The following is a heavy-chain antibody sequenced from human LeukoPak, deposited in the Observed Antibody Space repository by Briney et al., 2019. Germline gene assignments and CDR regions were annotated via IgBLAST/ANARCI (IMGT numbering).Heavy chain of an antibody. J-gene: IGHJ4*02. Sequence: SETLSLTCTVSGYSISSGYYWGWIRQPPGKGLEWIGSIYHSGSTYYNPSLKSRVTISVDTSKNQFSLKLSSVTAADTAVYYCASSSSWYVYWGQGTLVTVSS. V-gene: IGHV4-38-2*02. D-gene: IGHD6-13*01. CDR3: ASSSSWYVY. CDR1: GYSISSGYY. CDR2: IYHSGST.